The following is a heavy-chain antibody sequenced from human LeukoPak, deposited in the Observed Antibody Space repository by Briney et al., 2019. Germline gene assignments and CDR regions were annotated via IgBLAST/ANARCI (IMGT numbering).Heavy chain of an antibody. CDR1: GVTFSIYG. Sequence: PGRSLRLSCAASGVTFSIYGMHWVRQAPGKGLEWVAVIWYDGSSKYYADSVKGRFTISRDNSKNTLSLQMNSLRGEDTGVYYCARPYYSSAYYGDAFDIWGQGTMVTVSS. J-gene: IGHJ3*02. V-gene: IGHV3-33*01. CDR3: ARPYYSSAYYGDAFDI. CDR2: IWYDGSSK. D-gene: IGHD3-22*01.